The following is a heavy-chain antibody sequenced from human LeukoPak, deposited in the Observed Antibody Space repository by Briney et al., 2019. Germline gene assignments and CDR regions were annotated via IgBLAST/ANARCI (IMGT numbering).Heavy chain of an antibody. V-gene: IGHV1-18*01. Sequence: RASVKVSCKASGYTFTSYGISWVRQAPGQGLEWMGWISAYNGNTNYAQKLQGRVTMTTDTSTSTAYMELRSLRSDDTAVYYCARVSRSMAAAGNLYFDYWGQGTLVTVSS. D-gene: IGHD6-13*01. CDR3: ARVSRSMAAAGNLYFDY. J-gene: IGHJ4*02. CDR1: GYTFTSYG. CDR2: ISAYNGNT.